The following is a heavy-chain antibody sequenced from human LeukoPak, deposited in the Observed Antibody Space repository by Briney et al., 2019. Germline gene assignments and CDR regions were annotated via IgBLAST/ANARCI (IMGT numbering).Heavy chain of an antibody. D-gene: IGHD2-15*01. CDR1: GFTVSSVY. Sequence: GGSLRLSCAASGFTVSSVYMTWVRQAPGKGLEWVSVIYSGGDTDYADSVKGRFTISRDSSKNTVYLRMNSLRVVDTAVYYCARDRGGSGPPDFVFYGLDVWGQGTTVTVSS. J-gene: IGHJ6*02. CDR2: IYSGGDT. V-gene: IGHV3-66*01. CDR3: ARDRGGSGPPDFVFYGLDV.